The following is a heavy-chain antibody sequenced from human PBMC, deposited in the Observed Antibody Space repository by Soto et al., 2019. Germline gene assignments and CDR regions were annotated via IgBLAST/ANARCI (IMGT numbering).Heavy chain of an antibody. CDR3: AKDRRNYYGMDV. Sequence: GGSLKLSCADSAFPFADYAMHWVRQAQGKGLEWVSGISWNSGSIGYADSVKGRFTISRDNAKNSLYLQMNSLRAEDTALYYCAKDRRNYYGMDVWGQGTTVTVSS. CDR2: ISWNSGSI. CDR1: AFPFADYA. V-gene: IGHV3-9*01. J-gene: IGHJ6*02.